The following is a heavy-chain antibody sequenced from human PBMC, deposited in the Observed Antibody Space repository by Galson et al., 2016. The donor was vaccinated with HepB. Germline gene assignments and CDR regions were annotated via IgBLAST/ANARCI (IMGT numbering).Heavy chain of an antibody. Sequence: SVKVSCKASGYTFINYAMNWVRQAPGEGLEWMGWINTNTGKPTYAQGFTGRFVFSLDASVSTAYLQINSLKPEDTGVYHCLRERTGGKIDYWGQGTLVTVSS. CDR3: LRERTGGKIDY. J-gene: IGHJ4*02. V-gene: IGHV7-4-1*02. CDR1: GYTFINYA. D-gene: IGHD2-8*02. CDR2: INTNTGKP.